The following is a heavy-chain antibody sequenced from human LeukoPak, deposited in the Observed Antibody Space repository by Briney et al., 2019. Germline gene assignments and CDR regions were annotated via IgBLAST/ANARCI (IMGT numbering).Heavy chain of an antibody. J-gene: IGHJ4*02. D-gene: IGHD6-13*01. V-gene: IGHV1-46*01. CDR1: GYTFTSYY. CDR3: ARAIRGLGVGSSWYYIDY. Sequence: ASVKVSCKASGYTFTSYYMHWVRQAPGQGLEWMGIINPSGSSTSYAQKFQGRVTMTRDTSTSTVYMELSSLRSEDTAVYYCARAIRGLGVGSSWYYIDYWGQGTLVTVSS. CDR2: INPSGSST.